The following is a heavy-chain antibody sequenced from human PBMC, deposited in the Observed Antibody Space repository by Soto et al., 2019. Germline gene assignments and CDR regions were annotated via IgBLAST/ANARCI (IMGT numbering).Heavy chain of an antibody. J-gene: IGHJ3*02. CDR1: GGSIGRYY. CDR2: IYYSGST. V-gene: IGHV4-59*01. D-gene: IGHD3-9*01. CDR3: ARHDILTDPEAFDI. Sequence: SVTLSRTGFVSGGSIGRYYCSSFRQPPGKGLEWIGYIYYSGSTNYNPSLKSRVTISVDTSKNQFSLKLSSVTAADTAVYYCARHDILTDPEAFDIWGQGTMVT.